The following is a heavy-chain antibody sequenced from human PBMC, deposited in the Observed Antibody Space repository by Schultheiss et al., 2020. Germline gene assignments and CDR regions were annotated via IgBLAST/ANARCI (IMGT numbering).Heavy chain of an antibody. J-gene: IGHJ4*02. CDR3: ARRGWQRYFDY. Sequence: GGSLRLSCAASGFTFTNYAMNWVRQAPGKGLEWVAAISSDGSNEYYADSVKGRFTISRDNSKNTLYLQMNSLRPEDTAVYYCARRGWQRYFDYWGQGTLVTVSS. V-gene: IGHV3-30*04. CDR2: ISSDGSNE. D-gene: IGHD6-25*01. CDR1: GFTFTNYA.